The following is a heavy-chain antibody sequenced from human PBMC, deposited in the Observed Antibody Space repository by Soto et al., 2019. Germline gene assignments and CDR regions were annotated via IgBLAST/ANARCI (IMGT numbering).Heavy chain of an antibody. CDR3: ARSVGGSSYFVHDY. CDR2: ISNDGNYQ. D-gene: IGHD2-15*01. Sequence: QVQLVESGGGVVQPGRSLRLSCVASGFSFSSYGMHWVRQAPDKRPEWVAVISNDGNYQYYTDSVKGRFIVSRDNSKDTVYLQMNSLRGDDTAVYYCARSVGGSSYFVHDYWGQGTLVTVSS. J-gene: IGHJ4*02. CDR1: GFSFSSYG. V-gene: IGHV3-30*03.